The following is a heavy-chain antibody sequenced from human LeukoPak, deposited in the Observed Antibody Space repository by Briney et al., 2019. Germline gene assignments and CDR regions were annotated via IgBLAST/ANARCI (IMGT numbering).Heavy chain of an antibody. CDR3: ARRVTFGGVIANDY. Sequence: SETLSLTCTVSGGSISSGSYYWSWRRQPAGKGLEWIGRIYTSGRTNYNPSLKSRVTISVDTSKNQYSLKLSSVTAADTAVYCCARRVTFGGVIANDYWGQGTLVTVSS. V-gene: IGHV4-61*02. D-gene: IGHD3-16*02. J-gene: IGHJ4*02. CDR2: IYTSGRT. CDR1: GGSISSGSYY.